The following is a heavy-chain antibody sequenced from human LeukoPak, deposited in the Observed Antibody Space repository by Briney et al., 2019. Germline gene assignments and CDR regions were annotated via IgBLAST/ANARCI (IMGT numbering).Heavy chain of an antibody. J-gene: IGHJ4*02. CDR1: GGSISSSNW. D-gene: IGHD3-10*01. CDR2: IYHSGST. CDR3: ASYGSGSYYLGFFDY. Sequence: SGTLSLTCAVSGGSISSSNWWSWVRQPPGKGLEWIGEIYHSGSTNYNPSLKSRVTISVDKSKNQFSLKLSSVTAADTAVYYCASYGSGSYYLGFFDYWGQGTLVTVSS. V-gene: IGHV4-4*02.